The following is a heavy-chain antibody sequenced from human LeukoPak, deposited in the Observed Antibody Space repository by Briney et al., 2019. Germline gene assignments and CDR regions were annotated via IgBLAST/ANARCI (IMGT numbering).Heavy chain of an antibody. CDR2: IYISGST. CDR3: ARALNPLPGTYYFGY. Sequence: SETLSLTCTVSGASINGHYWSWIRQPAGKGLEWIGRIYISGSTNYDSSLQSRVTMSVDTSKNQFSLKLSSVTAADTAVYYCARALNPLPGTYYFGYWGQGALVTVSS. CDR1: GASINGHY. D-gene: IGHD2-15*01. V-gene: IGHV4-4*07. J-gene: IGHJ4*02.